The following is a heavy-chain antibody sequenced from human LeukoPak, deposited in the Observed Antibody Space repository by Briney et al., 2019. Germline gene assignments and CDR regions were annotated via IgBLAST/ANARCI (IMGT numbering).Heavy chain of an antibody. J-gene: IGHJ4*02. V-gene: IGHV3-7*01. Sequence: GGSLRLSCAASEFTFSDYWMYWVRQAPGKGLEWVANIREDGNVTYYVDSVKGRFAISRDNAKKSLYLQMNSLRAEDTAVYYCAKDQGFLEWFPGYWGQGTLVTVSS. D-gene: IGHD3-3*01. CDR2: IREDGNVT. CDR3: AKDQGFLEWFPGY. CDR1: EFTFSDYW.